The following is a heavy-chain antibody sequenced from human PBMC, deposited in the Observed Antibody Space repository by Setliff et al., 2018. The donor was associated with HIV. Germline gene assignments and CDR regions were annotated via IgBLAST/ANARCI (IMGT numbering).Heavy chain of an antibody. Sequence: PGGSLRLSCTASGFMFSSYEMHWVRQAPGKGLEWVASINSRGRTMYYADSVKGRFTISRDNAKRSVFLQMSRLRAEDAAVYYCARDYKVTPQFDYWGQGTLVTVSS. CDR3: ARDYKVTPQFDY. CDR1: GFMFSSYE. V-gene: IGHV3-48*03. J-gene: IGHJ4*02. D-gene: IGHD5-18*01. CDR2: INSRGRTM.